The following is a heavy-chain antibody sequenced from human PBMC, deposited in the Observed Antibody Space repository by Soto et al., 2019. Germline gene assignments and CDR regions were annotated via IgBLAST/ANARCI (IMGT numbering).Heavy chain of an antibody. CDR1: GFTFSSYW. D-gene: IGHD3-22*01. V-gene: IGHV3-7*05. Sequence: GGSLRLSCAASGFTFSSYWMSWVRQAPGKGLEWVANIKQDGSEKYYVDSVKGRFTISRDNAKNSLYLQMNSLRAEDTAVYYCARDNGYYDSSGYYSTNYYYYGMDVWGQGTTVTVSS. J-gene: IGHJ6*02. CDR3: ARDNGYYDSSGYYSTNYYYYGMDV. CDR2: IKQDGSEK.